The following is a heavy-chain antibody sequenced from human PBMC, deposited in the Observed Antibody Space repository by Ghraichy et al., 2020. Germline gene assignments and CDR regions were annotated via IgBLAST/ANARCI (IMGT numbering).Heavy chain of an antibody. CDR3: ARASTVVRFFYFAGMDV. J-gene: IGHJ6*02. Sequence: GGSLRLSCVGSGFSFSSYSMNWVRQSPGKGLEWVSYISSSSRNKGYADSVRGQFTISRDNAQNSLYLEMNSLRDEDTAIYYCARASTVVRFFYFAGMDVWGQGTTVTVSS. CDR1: GFSFSSYS. D-gene: IGHD4-23*01. CDR2: ISSSSRNK. V-gene: IGHV3-48*02.